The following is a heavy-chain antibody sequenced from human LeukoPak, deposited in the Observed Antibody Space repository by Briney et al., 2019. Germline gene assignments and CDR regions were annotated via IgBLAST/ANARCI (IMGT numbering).Heavy chain of an antibody. CDR1: GITFSTYD. V-gene: IGHV3-66*01. CDR2: IYSGGRT. J-gene: IGHJ4*02. CDR3: AGSAGIVDTIVLGY. Sequence: GGSLRLSCAASGITFSTYDMSWVRQAPGKGLEWVSLIYSGGRTYYADSVKGRFTISRDYSKNTLYLQMNSLRAEDTAVYYCAGSAGIVDTIVLGYWGQGTLVTVSS. D-gene: IGHD5-12*01.